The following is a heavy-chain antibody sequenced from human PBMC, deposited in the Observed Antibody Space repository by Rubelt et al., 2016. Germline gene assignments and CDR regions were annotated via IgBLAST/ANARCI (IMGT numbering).Heavy chain of an antibody. Sequence: RAAGEGLEWIGIINPSGGSTSYAQKFEGRVTVTRDTSSSTVYMEVSSLRDEDTAVYYCARERGGVTTVTMPFDHWGQGTLVTVSS. CDR2: INPSGGST. D-gene: IGHD4-17*01. J-gene: IGHJ4*02. CDR3: ARERGGVTTVTMPFDH. V-gene: IGHV1-46*01.